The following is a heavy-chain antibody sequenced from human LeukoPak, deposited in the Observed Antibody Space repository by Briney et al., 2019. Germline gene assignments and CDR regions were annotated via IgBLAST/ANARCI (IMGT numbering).Heavy chain of an antibody. CDR3: LYHRGFDY. CDR2: IRSTANGYAT. D-gene: IGHD2-2*02. J-gene: IGHJ4*02. CDR1: GFTFSGSA. V-gene: IGHV3-73*01. Sequence: PGGSLRLSCAASGFTFSGSALHWVRQASGKGLEWVGRIRSTANGYATAYAASVKGRFTISRDDSKNTLYLQMNSLKTEDTAVYYCLYHRGFDYWGQGTLVTVSS.